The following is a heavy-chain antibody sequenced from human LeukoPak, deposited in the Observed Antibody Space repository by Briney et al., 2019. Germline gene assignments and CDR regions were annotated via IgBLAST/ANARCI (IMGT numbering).Heavy chain of an antibody. D-gene: IGHD3-3*01. Sequence: GGSLRLSCAASGFTFSSYSMNWVRQAPGKGLEWVSYISSSSSTIYYADSVRGRFTISRDNAKNSLYLQMNSLRAEDTAVYYCAKGYYDFWSGYYMDVWGKGTTVTVSS. CDR1: GFTFSSYS. J-gene: IGHJ6*03. V-gene: IGHV3-48*01. CDR2: ISSSSSTI. CDR3: AKGYYDFWSGYYMDV.